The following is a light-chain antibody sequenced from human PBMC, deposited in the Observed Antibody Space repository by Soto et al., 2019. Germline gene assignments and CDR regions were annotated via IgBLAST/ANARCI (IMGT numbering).Light chain of an antibody. CDR3: QQYGDSPLT. CDR1: QSVTVNS. Sequence: EILLTQSPSTLSLSPGEGVTLSCRASQSVTVNSLAWYQQKPGQAPRLLIYAASTRAAAVPDRFTGSGSGTDFALTISRMEPEDFGVYYWQQYGDSPLTSGPGTKVDIK. V-gene: IGKV3-20*01. CDR2: AAS. J-gene: IGKJ3*01.